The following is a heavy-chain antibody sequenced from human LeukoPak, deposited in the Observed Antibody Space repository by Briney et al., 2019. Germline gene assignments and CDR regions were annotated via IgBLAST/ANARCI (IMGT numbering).Heavy chain of an antibody. J-gene: IGHJ4*02. CDR3: ATNQPFYGGNSGLFDY. CDR2: ISGSGGST. V-gene: IGHV3-23*01. D-gene: IGHD4-23*01. CDR1: GFTFSSYA. Sequence: PGRSLRLSCAASGFTFSSYAMHWVRQAPGKGLEWVSAISGSGGSTYYADSVKGRFTISRDNSKNTLYLQMNSLRAEDTAVYYRATNQPFYGGNSGLFDYWGQGTLVTVSS.